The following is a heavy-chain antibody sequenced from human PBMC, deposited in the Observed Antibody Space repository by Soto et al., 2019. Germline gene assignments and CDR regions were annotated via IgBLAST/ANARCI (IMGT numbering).Heavy chain of an antibody. CDR2: SHESGNT. J-gene: IGHJ4*02. V-gene: IGHV4-4*02. Sequence: QVQLQESGPGLVKPSGTLSLTCAVSGVSISSHDWWTWVRQPPGKGLEWIEESHESGNTNYNSSLESRVTISVDKSKNQVSLKLTSVTVADTAVYYCATRDSGRFYWGQGTLVTVSS. CDR3: ATRDSGRFY. D-gene: IGHD5-12*01. CDR1: GVSISSHDW.